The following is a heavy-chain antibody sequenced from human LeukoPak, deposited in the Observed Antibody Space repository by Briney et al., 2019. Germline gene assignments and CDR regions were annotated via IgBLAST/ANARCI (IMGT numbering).Heavy chain of an antibody. CDR1: GGTFSSYA. CDR3: ARTVAAAGNRDYYYYYMDV. V-gene: IGHV1-69*13. D-gene: IGHD6-13*01. Sequence: ASVKVSCKASGGTFSSYAISWVRQAPGQGLEWMGGIIPIFGTANYAQKFQGRVTITADESTSTAYMELSSLRSEDTAVYYCARTVAAAGNRDYYYYYMDVWGKGTTVTVSS. J-gene: IGHJ6*03. CDR2: IIPIFGTA.